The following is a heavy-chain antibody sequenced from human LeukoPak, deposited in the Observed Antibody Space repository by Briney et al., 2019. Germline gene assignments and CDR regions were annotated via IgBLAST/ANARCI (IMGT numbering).Heavy chain of an antibody. Sequence: ASVTVSCKVSGYTLTELSMHWVRQAPGKGLEWMGRFDPEDGETIYAQKFQGRVTMTEDKSTNTAYMELSSLRSEDTAVYYCATQQLVRFVLRFQHWGQGTLVTVSS. V-gene: IGHV1-24*01. CDR2: FDPEDGET. D-gene: IGHD6-13*01. J-gene: IGHJ1*01. CDR1: GYTLTELS. CDR3: ATQQLVRFVLRFQH.